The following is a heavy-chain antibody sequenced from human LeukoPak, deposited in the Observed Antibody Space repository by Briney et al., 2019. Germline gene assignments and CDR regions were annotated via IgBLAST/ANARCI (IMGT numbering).Heavy chain of an antibody. Sequence: SETLSLTCAVYGGSFSGYYWSWIRQPPGKGLEWIGEINHSGSTNYNPSLKSRVTISVDTSKNQFSLKLSSVTAADTAVYYCARIAGSITMVRGRYYYGVDVWGKGTTVTVSS. CDR1: GGSFSGYY. CDR3: ARIAGSITMVRGRYYYGVDV. V-gene: IGHV4-34*01. CDR2: INHSGST. D-gene: IGHD3-10*01. J-gene: IGHJ6*04.